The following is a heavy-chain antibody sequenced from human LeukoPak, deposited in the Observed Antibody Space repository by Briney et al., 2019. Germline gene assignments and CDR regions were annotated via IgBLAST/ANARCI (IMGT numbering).Heavy chain of an antibody. CDR1: GYTFTGYY. CDR2: INPNSGGT. CDR3: ARVPFRGYYFDY. D-gene: IGHD1-1*01. Sequence: ASVKVSCKASGYTFTGYYMHWVRQAPGQGLEWMGWINPNSGGTNYAQKFQGRVTMTRDTSISTAYMELSRLRSDDTAVYYCARVPFRGYYFDYWGQGTLVTVSS. V-gene: IGHV1-2*02. J-gene: IGHJ4*02.